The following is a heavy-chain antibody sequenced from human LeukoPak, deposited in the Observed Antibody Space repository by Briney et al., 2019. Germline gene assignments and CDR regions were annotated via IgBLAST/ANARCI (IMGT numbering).Heavy chain of an antibody. V-gene: IGHV3-23*01. D-gene: IGHD1-1*01. CDR1: GFSFSSYA. CDR3: AKVSLRAADGVQNYFDY. J-gene: IGHJ4*02. CDR2: ISGSGGST. Sequence: AGSLRLSCAASGFSFSSYAMSWVRQAPGKGLGWVSAISGSGGSTYYADSVKGRFTISRDNSKNSLYLQMNSLRAEDTAVYYCAKVSLRAADGVQNYFDYWGQGTLVTVSS.